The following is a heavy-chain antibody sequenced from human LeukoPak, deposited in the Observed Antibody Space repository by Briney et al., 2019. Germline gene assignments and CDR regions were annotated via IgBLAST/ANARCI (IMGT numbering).Heavy chain of an antibody. J-gene: IGHJ4*02. Sequence: PGGSLRLSCAASGFTFSSYAMHWVRQAPGKGLEWVAVISYDGSNKYYADSVKGRFTISRDDSKNTLYLQMNSLRAEDTAVYYCARSIAAAGPLDYWGQGTLVTVSS. D-gene: IGHD6-13*01. CDR2: ISYDGSNK. V-gene: IGHV3-30-3*01. CDR1: GFTFSSYA. CDR3: ARSIAAAGPLDY.